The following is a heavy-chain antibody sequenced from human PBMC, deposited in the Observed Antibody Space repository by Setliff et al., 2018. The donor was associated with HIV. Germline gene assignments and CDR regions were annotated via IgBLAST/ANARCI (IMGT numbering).Heavy chain of an antibody. CDR1: GGSISSSNW. V-gene: IGHV4-4*02. CDR3: ASGEPYYYDSTGYSGNYFDY. J-gene: IGHJ4*02. CDR2: IYHGGST. Sequence: SETLSLTCAVSGGSISSSNWWSWVRQPPGKGLEWIGEIYHGGSTNYNPSLKSRVTISVDKSKNQFYLKLASVTAADTAVYYCASGEPYYYDSTGYSGNYFDYWGQGTLVTVSS. D-gene: IGHD3-22*01.